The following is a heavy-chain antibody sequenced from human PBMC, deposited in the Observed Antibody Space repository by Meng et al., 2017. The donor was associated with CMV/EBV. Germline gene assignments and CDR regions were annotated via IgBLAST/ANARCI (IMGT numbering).Heavy chain of an antibody. Sequence: ASVKVSCKASGYTFTSYDINWVRQATGQGLEWMGWMNPDSGNTDYAQKFQGRVTITRNTSISTAYMELSSLRPEDTAVYYCARVRFLGEDYWGQGTLVTVSS. V-gene: IGHV1-8*03. CDR2: MNPDSGNT. J-gene: IGHJ4*02. CDR3: ARVRFLGEDY. CDR1: GYTFTSYD. D-gene: IGHD3-16*01.